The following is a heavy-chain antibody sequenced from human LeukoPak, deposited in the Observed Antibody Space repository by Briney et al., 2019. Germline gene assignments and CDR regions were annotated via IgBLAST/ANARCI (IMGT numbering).Heavy chain of an antibody. CDR3: ARDGGDSLAVDY. D-gene: IGHD2-21*02. CDR1: GGSISSYY. V-gene: IGHV4-4*07. J-gene: IGHJ4*02. CDR2: IYTSGST. Sequence: KPAETLSLTCTVSGGSISSYYWSWIRQLAGKGLEWIGRIYTSGSTNYNPSLKSRVTMSVDTSTNQFSLKLSSVTAADTAVYYCARDGGDSLAVDYWGQGTLVTVSS.